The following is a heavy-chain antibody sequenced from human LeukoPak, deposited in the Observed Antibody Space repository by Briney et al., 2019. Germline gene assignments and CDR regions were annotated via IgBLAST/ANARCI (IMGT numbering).Heavy chain of an antibody. D-gene: IGHD3-9*01. Sequence: GGSLRLSCAASGFTFSSYAMHWVRQAPGKGLEWVAVISYDGSNKYYADSVKGRFTISRDNSKNTLYLQMNSLRAEDTAVYYCARRPSDYDILPGYRSDAFDSWAQGTMVTVLS. CDR2: ISYDGSNK. J-gene: IGHJ3*02. V-gene: IGHV3-30-3*01. CDR1: GFTFSSYA. CDR3: ARRPSDYDILPGYRSDAFDS.